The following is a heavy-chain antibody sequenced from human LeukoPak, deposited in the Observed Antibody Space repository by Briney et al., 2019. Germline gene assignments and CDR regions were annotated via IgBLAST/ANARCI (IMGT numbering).Heavy chain of an antibody. J-gene: IGHJ5*02. D-gene: IGHD2-8*01. Sequence: GASVKVSCKASGYSFTSSGISWVRQAPGQGLEWLGWVSAYNGSTNYAQKFQVRVTMTTDTSTSTAYMELRSLRSDDTAVCYCARVDRRAPPILPINGENNWFDPWGQGTLVTVSS. CDR1: GYSFTSSG. V-gene: IGHV1-18*01. CDR2: VSAYNGST. CDR3: ARVDRRAPPILPINGENNWFDP.